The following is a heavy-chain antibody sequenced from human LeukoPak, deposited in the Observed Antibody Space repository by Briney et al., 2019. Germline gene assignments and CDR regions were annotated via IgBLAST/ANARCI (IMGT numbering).Heavy chain of an antibody. D-gene: IGHD3-10*01. CDR2: INHSGST. V-gene: IGHV4-34*01. CDR3: ARLRHVNYYGSGSYYIGSDY. CDR1: GGSISSYY. J-gene: IGHJ4*02. Sequence: SETLSLTCTVSGGSISSYYWSWIRQPPGKGLEWIGEINHSGSTNYNPSLKSRVTISVDTSKNQFSLKLSSVTAADTAVYYCARLRHVNYYGSGSYYIGSDYWGQGTLVTVSS.